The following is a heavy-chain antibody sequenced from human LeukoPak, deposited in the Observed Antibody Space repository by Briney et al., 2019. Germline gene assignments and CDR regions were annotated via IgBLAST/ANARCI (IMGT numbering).Heavy chain of an antibody. Sequence: SETLSLTCTVSGGSISSYYWSWIRQPPGKGLEWIGSIYYSGSTNYNPSLKSRVTISVDTSKNQFSLKLSSVTAADTAMYYCARVRVAARPFNWFDPWGQGTLVTVSS. J-gene: IGHJ5*02. CDR1: GGSISSYY. D-gene: IGHD6-6*01. CDR2: IYYSGST. V-gene: IGHV4-59*12. CDR3: ARVRVAARPFNWFDP.